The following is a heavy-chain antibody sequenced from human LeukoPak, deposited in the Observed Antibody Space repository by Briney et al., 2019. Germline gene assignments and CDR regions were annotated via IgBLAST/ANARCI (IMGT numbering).Heavy chain of an antibody. CDR3: ARTQTGYSSTWYVTYWFDP. CDR2: IKQGGSEK. J-gene: IGHJ5*02. D-gene: IGHD6-13*01. Sequence: GGSLRLSCAASGFTFSSYWMSWVRQAPGKGLEWVANIKQGGSEKYYVDSVKGRFTSSRDNAKNSLYLQMNSLRAEDTAVYYCARTQTGYSSTWYVTYWFDPWGQGTLVTVSS. CDR1: GFTFSSYW. V-gene: IGHV3-7*01.